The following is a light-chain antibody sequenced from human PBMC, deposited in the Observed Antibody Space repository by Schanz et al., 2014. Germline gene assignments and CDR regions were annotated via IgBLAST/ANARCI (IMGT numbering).Light chain of an antibody. J-gene: IGKJ4*01. Sequence: EIVLTQSSGTLSVSPGERATLSCRASQSVSSNLAWYQQKPGQAPRLLMFNASTRATGIPARFSGSGSGTEFSLTISSLQPEDFAVYYCQQYGSSLTFGGGTKVEIK. V-gene: IGKV3-15*01. CDR1: QSVSSN. CDR3: QQYGSSLT. CDR2: NAS.